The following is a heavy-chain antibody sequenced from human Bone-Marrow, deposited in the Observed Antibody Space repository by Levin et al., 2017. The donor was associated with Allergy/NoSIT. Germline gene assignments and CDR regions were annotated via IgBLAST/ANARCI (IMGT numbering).Heavy chain of an antibody. CDR2: INNDGTSP. D-gene: IGHD4-17*01. CDR1: GFTFSDFW. J-gene: IGHJ4*02. V-gene: IGHV3-74*01. Sequence: GGSLRLSCAASGFTFSDFWMNWFRQAPGKGLVWVSHINNDGTSPTYADAVKGRYTISRDNAKNTVYLQMDSLRAEDTAIYYCVGDQTSYGQECGHWGQGTLVTVSP. CDR3: VGDQTSYGQECGH.